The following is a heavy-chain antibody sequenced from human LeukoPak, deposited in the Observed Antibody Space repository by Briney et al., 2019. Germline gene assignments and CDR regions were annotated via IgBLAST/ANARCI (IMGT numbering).Heavy chain of an antibody. V-gene: IGHV3-30-3*01. CDR3: ARGGATNYFDY. D-gene: IGHD1-26*01. Sequence: GGSLRLSCAASGFTFSSYAMHWVRQAPGKGLEWVAVISYDGSNKYYADSVKGRFTISRDNSKNTLYLQMNSLRAEDTAVYYCARGGATNYFDYWGQGTLVTVSS. J-gene: IGHJ4*02. CDR1: GFTFSSYA. CDR2: ISYDGSNK.